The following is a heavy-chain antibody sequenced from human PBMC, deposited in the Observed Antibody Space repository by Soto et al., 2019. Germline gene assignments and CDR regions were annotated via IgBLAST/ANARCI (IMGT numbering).Heavy chain of an antibody. D-gene: IGHD1-1*01. CDR2: ISYDGSNK. J-gene: IGHJ4*02. Sequence: QVQLVESGGGVVQPGRSLRLSCAASGFTFSSYGMHWVRQAPGKGLEWVAVISYDGSNKYYADSVKGRFTISRDNSKNTLYLQMNSLRAEDTAVYYCAKGPPNWNDDYWGQGTLVTVSS. CDR1: GFTFSSYG. V-gene: IGHV3-30*18. CDR3: AKGPPNWNDDY.